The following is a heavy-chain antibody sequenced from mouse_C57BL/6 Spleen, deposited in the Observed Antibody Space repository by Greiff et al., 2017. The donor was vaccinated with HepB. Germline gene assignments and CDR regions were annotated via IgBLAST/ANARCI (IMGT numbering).Heavy chain of an antibody. CDR3: ARGGLLRRNFDV. CDR1: GYAFSSSW. J-gene: IGHJ1*03. Sequence: QVQLQQSGAELVKPGASVKISCKASGYAFSSSWMNWVKQRPGKGLEWIGRIYPGDGDTNYNGKFKGKATLTADKSSSTAYMQLSSLTSEDSAVYFCARGGLLRRNFDVWGTGTTVTVSS. V-gene: IGHV1-82*01. CDR2: IYPGDGDT. D-gene: IGHD2-3*01.